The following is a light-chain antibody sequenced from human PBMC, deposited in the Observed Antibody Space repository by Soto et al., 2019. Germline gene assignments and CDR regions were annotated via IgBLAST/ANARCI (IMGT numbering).Light chain of an antibody. CDR1: QSVSSSY. V-gene: IGKV3-20*01. Sequence: EMVLTQSPGTLSLSPGERATLSCKASQSVSSSYLAWYQQKPGQAPRLLIYGASSRATGIPDRFSGSGSGTDFTLTISRLGPEDFAVYYCQQYETFGQGTKVEIK. J-gene: IGKJ1*01. CDR3: QQYET. CDR2: GAS.